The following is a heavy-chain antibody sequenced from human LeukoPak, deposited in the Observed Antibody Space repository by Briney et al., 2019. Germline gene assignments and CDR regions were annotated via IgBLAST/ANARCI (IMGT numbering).Heavy chain of an antibody. J-gene: IGHJ5*02. Sequence: ASVKVSCKASGYTFTSYDINWVRQATGQGLEWMGWMNPNSGNTGYAQKFQGRVTMTRNTSISTAYMELSSLRSEDTAVYYCARGFVTIFGMVTPNWFDPWGQGTLVTVSS. CDR1: GYTFTSYD. D-gene: IGHD3-3*01. CDR3: ARGFVTIFGMVTPNWFDP. V-gene: IGHV1-8*01. CDR2: MNPNSGNT.